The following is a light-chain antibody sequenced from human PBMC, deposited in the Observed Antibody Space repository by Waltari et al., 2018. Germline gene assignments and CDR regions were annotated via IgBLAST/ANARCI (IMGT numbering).Light chain of an antibody. V-gene: IGLV3-19*01. J-gene: IGLJ3*02. CDR1: SLRTSY. CDR3: RSRNGRANEAV. Sequence: SSELTQDPAVSVALGQTVRITCHGDSLRTSYASWSQLKPGQAPVLVIYGKDKRPTGMQGRISEYSSGAQAYVATTGAQAEDEADYYGRSRNGRANEAVCEGGTKVTVL. CDR2: GKD.